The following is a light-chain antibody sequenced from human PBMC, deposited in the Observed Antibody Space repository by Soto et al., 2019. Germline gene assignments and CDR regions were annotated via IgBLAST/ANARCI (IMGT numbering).Light chain of an antibody. CDR2: DAS. CDR3: QQRSNWPPFT. V-gene: IGKV3-11*01. CDR1: QSVSSY. J-gene: IGKJ4*01. Sequence: IVLTQSPATLSLSPGERATLSCRASQSVSSYLAWYQQKPGQAPRLLIYDASNRATGIPARFSGSGSGTDFTLTISSLEPEDFAVYYCQQRSNWPPFTFGGGTKVDI.